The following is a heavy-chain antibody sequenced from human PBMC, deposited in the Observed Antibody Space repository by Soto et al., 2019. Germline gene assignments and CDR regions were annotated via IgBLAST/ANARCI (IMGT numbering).Heavy chain of an antibody. D-gene: IGHD6-19*01. CDR3: ARGVPGIAVAGNWFDP. Sequence: PSETLSLTCAVYGGSFSGYYWSWIRPPPGKGLEWIGEINHSGSTNYNPSLKSRVTISVDTSKNQFSLKLSSVTAADTAVYYCARGVPGIAVAGNWFDPWGQGTLVTVSS. CDR2: INHSGST. J-gene: IGHJ5*02. V-gene: IGHV4-34*01. CDR1: GGSFSGYY.